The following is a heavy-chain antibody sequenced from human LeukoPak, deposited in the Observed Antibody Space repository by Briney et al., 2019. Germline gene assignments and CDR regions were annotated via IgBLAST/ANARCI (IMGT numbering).Heavy chain of an antibody. V-gene: IGHV4-4*07. Sequence: SETLSLACTVSGVSISSYYWNWIRQPAGKGLEWIGRIYTSGSTNYNPSLKSRVTMSVDTSKNQFSLKLSSVTAADTAVYYCARGVSYYYYMDVWGTGTTVTVSS. D-gene: IGHD5/OR15-5a*01. CDR3: ARGVSYYYYMDV. J-gene: IGHJ6*03. CDR1: GVSISSYY. CDR2: IYTSGST.